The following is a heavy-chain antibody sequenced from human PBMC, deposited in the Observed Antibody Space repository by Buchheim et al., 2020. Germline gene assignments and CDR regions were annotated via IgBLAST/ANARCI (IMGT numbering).Heavy chain of an antibody. CDR3: ARDAHSGYAEYYFDN. J-gene: IGHJ4*02. CDR2: IITTSSYI. V-gene: IGHV3-21*01. Sequence: EVQLVESGGGLAKPGGSLRLSCAASGFTFSTYSMNWVRQAPGKGLEWVSSIITTSSYIYYADSVKGRFTISRDNAKSSLYLQMNSLRAEDTAVYYCARDAHSGYAEYYFDNWGQGTL. CDR1: GFTFSTYS. D-gene: IGHD5-12*01.